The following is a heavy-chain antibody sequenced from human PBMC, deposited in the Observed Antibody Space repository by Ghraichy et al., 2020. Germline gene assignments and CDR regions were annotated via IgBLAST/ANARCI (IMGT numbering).Heavy chain of an antibody. D-gene: IGHD6-13*01. CDR3: ARAFSAGRDY. Sequence: GESLKISCAASGFTFSSYGMHWVRQAPGKGLEWVAIIWYDGSNKCYADSVKGRFTISRDNSKNTLYLQMNSLRAEDTAVYYCARAFSAGRDYWGQGTLVTVSS. CDR2: IWYDGSNK. CDR1: GFTFSSYG. J-gene: IGHJ4*02. V-gene: IGHV3-33*01.